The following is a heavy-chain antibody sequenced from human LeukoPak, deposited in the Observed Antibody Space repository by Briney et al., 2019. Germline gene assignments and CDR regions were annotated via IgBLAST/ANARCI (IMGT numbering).Heavy chain of an antibody. CDR1: GFTVSSNS. CDR3: AKNGVTGPHLYFDY. CDR2: IYSDNT. Sequence: PGGSLRLSCTVSGFTVSSNSMSWVRQAPGKGLEWVSFIYSDNTHYSDSVKGRFTISRDNSKNTLYLQMNSLRAEDTAVYYCAKNGVTGPHLYFDYWGQGTLVTVSS. J-gene: IGHJ4*02. V-gene: IGHV3-53*01. D-gene: IGHD1-20*01.